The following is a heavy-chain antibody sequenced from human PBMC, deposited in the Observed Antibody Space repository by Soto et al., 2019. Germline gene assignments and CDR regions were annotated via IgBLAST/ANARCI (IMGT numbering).Heavy chain of an antibody. CDR2: IYHSGST. J-gene: IGHJ6*02. CDR3: ARDQGPHYYDSSGYVGMDV. Sequence: PSETLSLTCAFSGCSISSGGYSWSWIRQPPGKGLEWIGYIYHSGSTYYNPSLKSRVTISVDNSKNTLYLQMNSLRAEDTAVYYCARDQGPHYYDSSGYVGMDVWGQGTTVTVSS. D-gene: IGHD3-22*01. V-gene: IGHV4-30-2*01. CDR1: GCSISSGGYS.